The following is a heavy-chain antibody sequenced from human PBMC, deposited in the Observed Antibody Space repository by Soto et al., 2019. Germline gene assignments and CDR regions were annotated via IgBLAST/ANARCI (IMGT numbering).Heavy chain of an antibody. D-gene: IGHD3-10*01. V-gene: IGHV4-39*01. J-gene: IGHJ5*02. CDR1: GGSISSSSYY. Sequence: QLQLQESGPGLVKPSETLSLTCTVSGGSISSSSYYWGWIRQPPGKGLEWIGSIYYSGSTYYNPSLKSRVTISVDTSKNQFSLKLSSVTAADTAVYYCARHAEPTMVRGHLENWFDPWGQGTLVTVSS. CDR3: ARHAEPTMVRGHLENWFDP. CDR2: IYYSGST.